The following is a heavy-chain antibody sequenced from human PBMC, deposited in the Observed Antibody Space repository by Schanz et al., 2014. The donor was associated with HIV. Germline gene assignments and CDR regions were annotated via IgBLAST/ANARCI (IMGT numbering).Heavy chain of an antibody. V-gene: IGHV3-33*06. D-gene: IGHD4-17*01. CDR2: IWYDGNKK. CDR1: RFNFTTYG. J-gene: IGHJ6*02. CDR3: AKGARAHKVTTGVDV. Sequence: QLQLVESGGGAIQPGRSLRLSCAASRFNFTTYGMHWVRQAPGRGLEWLAVIWYDGNKKYYTQSVKGRFTISRDNSKNTLYLQMNSLRAEDTAVYYCAKGARAHKVTTGVDVWGPGTTVTVSS.